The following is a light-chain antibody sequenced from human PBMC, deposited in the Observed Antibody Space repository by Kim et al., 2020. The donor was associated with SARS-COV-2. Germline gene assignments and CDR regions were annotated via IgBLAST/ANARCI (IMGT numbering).Light chain of an antibody. CDR1: TGAVTRHHY. Sequence: QAVVTQEPSLTVSPGGTVTLTCASSTGAVTRHHYPSWFQQKPGQAPRPLIHSTGDKYSWTPARFSGSLLGGKAALTLSGVQPEDEADYFCLLYYSGAQPVVFGGGTQLTVL. V-gene: IGLV7-43*01. J-gene: IGLJ2*01. CDR3: LLYYSGAQPVV. CDR2: STG.